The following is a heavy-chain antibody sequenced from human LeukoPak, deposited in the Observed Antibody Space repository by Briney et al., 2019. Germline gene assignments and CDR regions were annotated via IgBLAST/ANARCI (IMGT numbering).Heavy chain of an antibody. V-gene: IGHV4-4*07. CDR2: IHTSGST. Sequence: PSETLSLTCTVSGGSISSYYWTWIRQPAGKGLEWIGRIHTSGSTNHNPSLKSRVTISVDTSKNQFSLKLSSVTAADTAVYYCARDGPTSNYDFWSGYYRNDAFDIWGQGTMVTVSS. D-gene: IGHD3-3*01. CDR1: GGSISSYY. J-gene: IGHJ3*02. CDR3: ARDGPTSNYDFWSGYYRNDAFDI.